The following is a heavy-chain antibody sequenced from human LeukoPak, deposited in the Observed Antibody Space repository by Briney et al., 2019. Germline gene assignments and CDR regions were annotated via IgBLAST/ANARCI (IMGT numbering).Heavy chain of an antibody. D-gene: IGHD3-22*01. V-gene: IGHV3-23*01. CDR1: GFTFSSYA. J-gene: IGHJ3*02. CDR3: EKVRGDYYDSSGYYLDAFDI. Sequence: GGSLRLSCAASGFTFSSYAMSWVRQAPGKGLEWFSGISSRGGGTNYADSVKGRFTISRDNSKNTLYLQINSLRAEDTAVYYWEKVRGDYYDSSGYYLDAFDIWGQGTMVTVSS. CDR2: ISSRGGGT.